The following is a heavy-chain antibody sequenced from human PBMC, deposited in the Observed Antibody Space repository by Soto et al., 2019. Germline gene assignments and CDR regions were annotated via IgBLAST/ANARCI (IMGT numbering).Heavy chain of an antibody. CDR3: AKRTVGWYFDL. CDR2: ISGSGGST. V-gene: IGHV3-23*01. CDR1: GFTFSSYA. J-gene: IGHJ2*01. D-gene: IGHD4-17*01. Sequence: EVQLLESGGGLVKPGGSLRLSCAASGFTFSSYAMKWVRQAPGKGLEWVSVISGSGGSTYYADAVKGRFTISRDNSKNTLYLQMNSLRAEDTAVYYCAKRTVGWYFDLWGRGTLVTVSS.